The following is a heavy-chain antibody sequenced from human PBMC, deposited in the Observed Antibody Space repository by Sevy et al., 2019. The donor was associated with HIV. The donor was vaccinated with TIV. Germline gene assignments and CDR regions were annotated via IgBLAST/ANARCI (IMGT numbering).Heavy chain of an antibody. CDR2: IGYEGSYK. D-gene: IGHD3-3*01. J-gene: IGHJ5*02. V-gene: IGHV3-33*06. CDR3: AKTFAIFGVLMSPDFDP. Sequence: GGSLRLSCAASGFTFSNYGMHGVGQAPGRGREGVAVIGYEGSYKYYEDSVKGRLTISRDNTKSTLYLQMNSLRAEDTAVYYCAKTFAIFGVLMSPDFDPWGQGTLVTVSS. CDR1: GFTFSNYG.